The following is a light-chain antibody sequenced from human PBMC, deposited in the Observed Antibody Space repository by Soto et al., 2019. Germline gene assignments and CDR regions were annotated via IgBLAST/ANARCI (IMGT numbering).Light chain of an antibody. CDR1: QSVSSSY. Sequence: EIVLTQSPGTLSLSPGERATLSCRASQSVSSSYLAWYQQKPGQAPRLLIYGASSTATGIPARFSGSGSGTDFTLTISRLEPEDFEVYYCQQCDGSPGLTCGGGTKLEIK. CDR2: GAS. CDR3: QQCDGSPGLT. J-gene: IGKJ4*01. V-gene: IGKV3-20*01.